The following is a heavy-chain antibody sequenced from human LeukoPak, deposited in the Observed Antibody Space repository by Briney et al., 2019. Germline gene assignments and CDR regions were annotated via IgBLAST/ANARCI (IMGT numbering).Heavy chain of an antibody. V-gene: IGHV4-59*01. CDR2: IYYSGST. Sequence: SETLSLTCTVSGGSISTYYWSWIRQPPGKGLEWIGYIYYSGSTNYNPSLKSRVTISVDTSKDQFSLKLSSVTAADTAVYYCARVGRGGIFDYWGQGTLVTVSS. J-gene: IGHJ4*02. CDR3: ARVGRGGIFDY. D-gene: IGHD3/OR15-3a*01. CDR1: GGSISTYY.